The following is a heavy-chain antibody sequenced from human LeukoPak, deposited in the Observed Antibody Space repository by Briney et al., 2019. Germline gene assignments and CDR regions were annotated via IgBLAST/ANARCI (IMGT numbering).Heavy chain of an antibody. CDR2: VYQSGTT. D-gene: IGHD5-18*01. CDR1: GFSISSGHY. V-gene: IGHV4-38-2*02. CDR3: ARIFIRNGYSSYFDC. J-gene: IGHJ4*02. Sequence: SETLSLTCTVSGFSISSGHYWGWVRPPPGAGLEWIGSVYQSGTTYYNPSLKSRVTTSVDMSKNQFSLRLRPVTAADTAVYYCARIFIRNGYSSYFDCWGQGTLVTVSS.